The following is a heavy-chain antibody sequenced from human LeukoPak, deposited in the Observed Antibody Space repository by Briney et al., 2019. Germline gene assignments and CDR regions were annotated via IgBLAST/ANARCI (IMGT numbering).Heavy chain of an antibody. V-gene: IGHV1-2*02. Sequence: ASVKVSCKASGYTFTGYYMHWVRQAPGQGLEWMGWINTNSGGTNYAQKFQGRVTMTRDTSISTAYMELSRLRSDDTAVYYCARVPVTMVRGVINYYGMDVWGQGTTVTVSS. CDR1: GYTFTGYY. J-gene: IGHJ6*02. CDR3: ARVPVTMVRGVINYYGMDV. D-gene: IGHD3-10*01. CDR2: INTNSGGT.